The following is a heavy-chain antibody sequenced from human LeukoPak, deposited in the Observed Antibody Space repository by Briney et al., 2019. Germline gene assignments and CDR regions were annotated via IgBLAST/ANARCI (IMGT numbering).Heavy chain of an antibody. CDR2: IYYSGST. D-gene: IGHD3-3*01. Sequence: SETLSLTCTVSGGSISSSSYYWGWIRQPPGKGLEWIGSIYYSGSTYYNPSLKSRVTISVDTSKNQFSLKLSSVTAADTAVYYCAGLSKPYDFWSGYHQSDFDYWGQGTLVTVSS. V-gene: IGHV4-39*01. J-gene: IGHJ4*02. CDR1: GGSISSSSYY. CDR3: AGLSKPYDFWSGYHQSDFDY.